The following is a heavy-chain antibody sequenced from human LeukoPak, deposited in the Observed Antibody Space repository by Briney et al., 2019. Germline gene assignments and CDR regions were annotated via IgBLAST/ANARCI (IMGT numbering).Heavy chain of an antibody. D-gene: IGHD1-26*01. CDR3: AKALSGSYDFDY. Sequence: GGSLRLSCAASGFTFSSYSMNWVRQAPGKGLEWVSSISSSSTYIYNADSVKGRFTISRDNSKNTLYLQVNSLGAEDTAVYYCAKALSGSYDFDYWGQGTLVTVSS. J-gene: IGHJ4*02. V-gene: IGHV3-21*04. CDR1: GFTFSSYS. CDR2: ISSSSTYI.